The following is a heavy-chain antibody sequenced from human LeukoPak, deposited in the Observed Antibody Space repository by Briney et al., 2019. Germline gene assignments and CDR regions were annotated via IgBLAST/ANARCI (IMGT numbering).Heavy chain of an antibody. CDR1: GGSISSSSYY. CDR3: ARSKIPLHYCSGGSRYSFGGRNWFDP. J-gene: IGHJ5*02. Sequence: PSETLSLTCTVSGGSISSSSYYWGWIRQPPGKGLEWIGSIYYSGSTYYNPSLKSRVTISVDTSKNQFSLKLSSVTAADTAVYYCARSKIPLHYCSGGSRYSFGGRNWFDPWGQGTLVTVSS. V-gene: IGHV4-39*07. CDR2: IYYSGST. D-gene: IGHD2-15*01.